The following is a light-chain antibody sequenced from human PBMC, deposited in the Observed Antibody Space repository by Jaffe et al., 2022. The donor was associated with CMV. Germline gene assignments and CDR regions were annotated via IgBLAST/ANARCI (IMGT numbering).Light chain of an antibody. V-gene: IGKV3-20*01. J-gene: IGKJ1*01. Sequence: IVLTQSPGTLSLSPGERATLSCRASQSISTYLAWYQRKPGQAPRLLIYGAFTRATGIPDRFGGSGSGTDFTLTISRLEPEDFAVYYCQQYGSSLETFGQGTKLEIK. CDR2: GAF. CDR3: QQYGSSLET. CDR1: QSISTY.